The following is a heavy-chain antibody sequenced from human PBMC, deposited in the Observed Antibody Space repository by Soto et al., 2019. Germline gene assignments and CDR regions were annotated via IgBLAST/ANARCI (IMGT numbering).Heavy chain of an antibody. CDR1: GGSISSYY. J-gene: IGHJ5*02. D-gene: IGHD1-1*01. V-gene: IGHV4-59*01. CDR3: ARSSWNANTNWFDP. CDR2: IYYSGST. Sequence: SETLSLTCTVSGGSISSYYWSWIRQPPGKGLEWIGYIYYSGSTNYSPSLKSRVTISVDTSKNQFSLKLSSVTAADTAVYYCARSSWNANTNWFDPWGQGTLVTVSS.